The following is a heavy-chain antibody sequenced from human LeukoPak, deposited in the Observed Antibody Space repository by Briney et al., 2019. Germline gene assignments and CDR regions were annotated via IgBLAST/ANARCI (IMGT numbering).Heavy chain of an antibody. CDR3: ARHGGDGYRYYFDY. Sequence: PSETLSLTCAVYGGSFSGYYWSWIRQPPGKGLEWIGEINHSGSTNYNPSLKSRVTISVDTSKNQFSLKLSSVTAADTAVYYCARHGGDGYRYYFDYWGQGTLVTVSS. V-gene: IGHV4-34*01. CDR2: INHSGST. J-gene: IGHJ4*02. CDR1: GGSFSGYY. D-gene: IGHD3-16*01.